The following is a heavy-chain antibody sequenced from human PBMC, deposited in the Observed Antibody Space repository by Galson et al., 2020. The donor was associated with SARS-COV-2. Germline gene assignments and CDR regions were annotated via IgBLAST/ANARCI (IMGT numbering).Heavy chain of an antibody. CDR3: AKDRCNDYGDHLDF. CDR2: ISGGGGST. Sequence: GGSLRLSCAASGFTFSRYALAWVRQAPGKGLEWVSGISGGGGSTYYVDSVKGRFTISRDTSQNTVHLQMSSLRAEDTAVYYCAKDRCNDYGDHLDFWGQGTLVTVSS. J-gene: IGHJ4*02. CDR1: GFTFSRYA. D-gene: IGHD4-17*01. V-gene: IGHV3-23*01.